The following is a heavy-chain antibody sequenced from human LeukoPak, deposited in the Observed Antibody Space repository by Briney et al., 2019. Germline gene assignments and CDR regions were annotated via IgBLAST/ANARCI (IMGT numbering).Heavy chain of an antibody. J-gene: IGHJ6*02. CDR3: ARGAAGPYHYYYYGMDV. D-gene: IGHD6-13*01. Sequence: ASVKVSCKASGYTFTSYDINWVRQATGQGLEWMGWMNPNSGNTGYAQKFQGRVIMTRNTSISTAYMELSSLRSEDTAVYYCARGAAGPYHYYYYGMDVWGQGTTVTVSS. CDR2: MNPNSGNT. V-gene: IGHV1-8*01. CDR1: GYTFTSYD.